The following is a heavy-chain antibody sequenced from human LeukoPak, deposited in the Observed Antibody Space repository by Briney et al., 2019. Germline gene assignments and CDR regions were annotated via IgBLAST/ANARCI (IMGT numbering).Heavy chain of an antibody. CDR1: GFTFRRHG. V-gene: IGHV3-23*01. J-gene: IGHJ4*02. Sequence: PGWSLRLSCVASGFTFRRHGMIWVRLAPGKGLEWVSGISPSGDIKYYVDSVKGRFTVSRDNSKNTLYLQMNSLRAEDTAVYYCARDLGLSSGWYVYWGQGTLVTVSS. CDR2: ISPSGDIK. CDR3: ARDLGLSSGWYVY. D-gene: IGHD6-19*01.